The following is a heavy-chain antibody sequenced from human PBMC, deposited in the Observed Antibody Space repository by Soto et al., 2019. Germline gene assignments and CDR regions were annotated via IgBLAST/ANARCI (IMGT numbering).Heavy chain of an antibody. V-gene: IGHV1-18*01. J-gene: IGHJ5*02. CDR3: ATAEPRIAALFNWFDP. D-gene: IGHD6-13*01. CDR1: GYTFTSYG. CDR2: ISAYNGDT. Sequence: QVQLVQSGAEVKKPGASVKVSCKASGYTFTSYGISWVRQAPGQGLEWMGGISAYNGDTNYAQKLQGRVTMTTDTSTSTAYMELRSLRSDDTAVYYCATAEPRIAALFNWFDPWGQGTLVTVSS.